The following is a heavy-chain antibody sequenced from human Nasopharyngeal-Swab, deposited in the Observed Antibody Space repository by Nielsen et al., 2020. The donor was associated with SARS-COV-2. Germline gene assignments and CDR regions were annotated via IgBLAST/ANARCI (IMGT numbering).Heavy chain of an antibody. Sequence: SVKVSCKASEGNFNIYSFNWVRQAPGQGLEWMGRIIPIQGVANSAQKFHDRVSITADKSTNTTYMELSRLSSADTAVYYCARVLLTPEGSVKNFYYYAMDVWGQGTAVTVSS. CDR3: ARVLLTPEGSVKNFYYYAMDV. J-gene: IGHJ6*02. D-gene: IGHD4/OR15-4a*01. CDR1: EGNFNIYS. V-gene: IGHV1-69*02. CDR2: IIPIQGVA.